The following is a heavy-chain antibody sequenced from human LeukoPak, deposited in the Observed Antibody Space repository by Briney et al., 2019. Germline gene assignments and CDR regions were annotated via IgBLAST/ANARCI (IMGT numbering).Heavy chain of an antibody. CDR1: GGSFSGYY. J-gene: IGHJ4*02. CDR2: INHSGST. CDR3: ARGRDSSGWCRRVWFDY. V-gene: IGHV4-34*01. Sequence: SETLSLTCAVYGGSFSGYYWSWIRQPPGKGLEWIGEINHSGSTNYNPSLKSRVTISVDTSKNQFSLKLSSVTAADTAVYYCARGRDSSGWCRRVWFDYWGQGTLVTVSS. D-gene: IGHD6-19*01.